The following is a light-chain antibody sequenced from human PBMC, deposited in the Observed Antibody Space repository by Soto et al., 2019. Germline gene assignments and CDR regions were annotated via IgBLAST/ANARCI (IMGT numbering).Light chain of an antibody. V-gene: IGKV3-11*01. J-gene: IGKJ5*01. CDR1: QSINTN. CDR2: GAA. CDR3: QQHSNWPPIT. Sequence: EVVLTQSPATLSVSPGARSTLSCRASQSINTNLAWYQHKPGQPPTLLMYGAATRATGVPDRFSGSGSGTDFTLTISSLEPEDFAVYYCQQHSNWPPITFGQGTRLDIK.